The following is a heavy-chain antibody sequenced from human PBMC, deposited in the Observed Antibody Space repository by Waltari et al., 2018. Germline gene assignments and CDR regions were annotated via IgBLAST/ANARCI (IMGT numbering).Heavy chain of an antibody. J-gene: IGHJ4*02. V-gene: IGHV1-69-2*01. D-gene: IGHD3-10*01. CDR3: APLPGGSGQTFDY. Sequence: EVELVQSGAEVKKPGAAVTISCTAAGYTVMDYFMHWVQQAPGKGREWMGRIDPEDGETVYSEKFQGRVTITADTSTDTAYMELSSLTSGDTAVYYCAPLPGGSGQTFDYWGQGTLVTVSS. CDR1: GYTVMDYF. CDR2: IDPEDGET.